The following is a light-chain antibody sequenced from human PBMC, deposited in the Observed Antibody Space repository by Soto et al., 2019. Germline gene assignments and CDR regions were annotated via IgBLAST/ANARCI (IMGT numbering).Light chain of an antibody. V-gene: IGKV1D-12*01. J-gene: IGKJ4*01. CDR1: QHIGSW. CDR3: QQANSFPLT. Sequence: DVQMTQSPSSVSASVGDRVTITCRASQHIGSWLAWYQQKPGRAPKLLIYAASRLQGGVPSRFSGSGSGTDFPLTISSLQPEDFATYCCQQANSFPLTFGGGTKVEIK. CDR2: AAS.